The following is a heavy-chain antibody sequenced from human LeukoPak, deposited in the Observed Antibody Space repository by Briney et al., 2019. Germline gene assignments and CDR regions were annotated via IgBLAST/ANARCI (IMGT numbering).Heavy chain of an antibody. D-gene: IGHD3-9*01. J-gene: IGHJ5*02. CDR1: GGTFSSYA. V-gene: IGHV1-69*04. CDR2: IIPILGIA. CDR3: ASVSYDILTGRPNNWFDP. Sequence: GALVKVSCKASGGTFSSYAISWVRQAPGQGLEWMGRIIPILGIANYAQKFQGRVTITADKSTSTAYMELSSLRSEDTAVYYCASVSYDILTGRPNNWFDPWGQGTLVTVSS.